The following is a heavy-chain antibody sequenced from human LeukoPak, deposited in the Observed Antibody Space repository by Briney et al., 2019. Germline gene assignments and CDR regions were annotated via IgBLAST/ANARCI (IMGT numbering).Heavy chain of an antibody. V-gene: IGHV1-8*01. Sequence: WASVRVSCKASGYTFSHYDISWVLQATGQGLEWMGWMGPDSGNTGYAQKFRGRVTMTRNTSISTAYMELSSLRSEDTAVYFCVRGLRYCGGGTCYSVFDPWGQGTLVTVSS. CDR2: MGPDSGNT. J-gene: IGHJ5*02. CDR3: VRGLRYCGGGTCYSVFDP. CDR1: GYTFSHYD. D-gene: IGHD2-15*01.